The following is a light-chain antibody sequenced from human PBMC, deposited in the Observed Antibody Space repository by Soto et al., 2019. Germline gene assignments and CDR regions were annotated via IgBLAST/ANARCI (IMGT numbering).Light chain of an antibody. Sequence: DIVMTQSPLSLPVTPGEPASISCRSSQSLLHSNGYKYLDWYLQKPGQSPQLLIYLGSNRASGVPDRFSGSGSGTDSTLKISRVEAEDVGVYYCMQALQTPFTFGPGTKVDIK. J-gene: IGKJ3*01. CDR1: QSLLHSNGYKY. CDR3: MQALQTPFT. V-gene: IGKV2-28*01. CDR2: LGS.